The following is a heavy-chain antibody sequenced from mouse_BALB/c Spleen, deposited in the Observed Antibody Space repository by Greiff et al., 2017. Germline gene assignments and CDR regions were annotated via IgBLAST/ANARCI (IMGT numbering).Heavy chain of an antibody. CDR3: ARKGLSQAWFAY. V-gene: IGHV2-2*02. CDR2: IWSGGST. J-gene: IGHJ3*01. D-gene: IGHD2-3*01. CDR1: GFSLTSYG. Sequence: QVHVKQSGPGLVQPSQSLSITCTVSGFSLTSYGVHWVRQSPGKGLEWLGVIWSGGSTDYNAAFISRLSISKDNSKSQVFFKMNSLQANDTAIYYCARKGLSQAWFAYWGQGTLVTVSA.